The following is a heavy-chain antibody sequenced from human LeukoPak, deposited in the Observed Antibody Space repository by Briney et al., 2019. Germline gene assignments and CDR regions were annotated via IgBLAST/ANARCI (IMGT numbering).Heavy chain of an antibody. V-gene: IGHV4-38-2*01. CDR3: ASADDISGYYYYIAV. D-gene: IGHD3-22*01. CDR1: GHSISSGYY. Sequence: SETLSLTCAVSGHSISSGYYWVWIRQPPGRGLEWIGSIYHSGTTYYNTSLNSRVSISLDTSKNQFSLRLSSVTAADTALYYCASADDISGYYYYIAVWGKGTTVTVSS. J-gene: IGHJ6*03. CDR2: IYHSGTT.